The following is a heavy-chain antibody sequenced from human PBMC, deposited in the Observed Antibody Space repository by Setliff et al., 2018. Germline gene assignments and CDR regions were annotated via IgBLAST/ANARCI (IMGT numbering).Heavy chain of an antibody. CDR1: GFSLSTSGMC. CDR2: IYWNDDK. Sequence: GSGPTLVNPTQTLTLTCTFSGFSLSTSGMCVSWIRQPPGKALEWLALIYWNDDKRYSPSLKSRLTITKDTSKNQVVLTMTNMDPVDTATYYCARCITIFGVVIPNAFDYWGQGTLVTVSS. J-gene: IGHJ4*02. D-gene: IGHD3-3*01. V-gene: IGHV2-5*08. CDR3: ARCITIFGVVIPNAFDY.